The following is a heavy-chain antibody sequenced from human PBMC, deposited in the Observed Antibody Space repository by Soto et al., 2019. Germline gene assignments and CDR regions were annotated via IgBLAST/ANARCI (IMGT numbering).Heavy chain of an antibody. CDR3: ARSIAAADDAFDI. V-gene: IGHV2-26*01. Sequence: QVTLKESGPVLVKPTETLTLTCTVSGFSLNNARMGVSWIRQPPGKPLEWLAHIFSNDEKSYSTSLKTRLTISKDNSKSQVVLIMTNMDPVDTATYYCARSIAAADDAFDIWGQGTMVTVSS. CDR2: IFSNDEK. CDR1: GFSLNNARMG. J-gene: IGHJ3*02. D-gene: IGHD6-13*01.